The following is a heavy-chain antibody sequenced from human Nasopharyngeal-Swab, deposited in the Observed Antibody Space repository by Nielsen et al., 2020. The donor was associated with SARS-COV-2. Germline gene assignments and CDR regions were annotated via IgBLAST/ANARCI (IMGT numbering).Heavy chain of an antibody. J-gene: IGHJ6*03. CDR1: GFTFSSYS. CDR2: ISSSSSYI. Sequence: GESLKISCAASGFTFSSYSLNWVRQAPGKGLEWVSSISSSSSYIYYADSVKGLFTISRDNAKNSLYLQMNSLRAEDTAVYYCARDGDYYYYYMDVWGKGTTVTFSS. CDR3: ARDGDYYYYYMDV. D-gene: IGHD3-10*01. V-gene: IGHV3-21*01.